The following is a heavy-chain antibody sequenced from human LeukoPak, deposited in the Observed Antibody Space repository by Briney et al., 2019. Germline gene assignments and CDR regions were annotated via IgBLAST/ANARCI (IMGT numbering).Heavy chain of an antibody. Sequence: GGSLRLSCAASGFTFSSYAMHWVRQAPGKGLEWVAVLSYDVSNEYYADSVKGRFTISRHNSKNTLYLQMNSLRAEDTAVYYCARTRYNSGGGDYWGQGTPVTVSP. V-gene: IGHV3-30-3*01. CDR2: LSYDVSNE. CDR3: ARTRYNSGGGDY. J-gene: IGHJ4*02. CDR1: GFTFSSYA. D-gene: IGHD6-19*01.